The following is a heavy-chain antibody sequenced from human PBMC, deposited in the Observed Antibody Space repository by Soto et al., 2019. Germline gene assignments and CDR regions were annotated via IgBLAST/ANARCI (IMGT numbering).Heavy chain of an antibody. Sequence: PSETLSLTCAVYGGSFSGYYWSWIRQPPGKGLEWIGEMSHSGRSNYNPSLKGRVTISLDTSKKHFSLNLTSVTAADTAVYYCARGRVHYEVDLASCFDYWGQGVLVTVSS. CDR1: GGSFSGYY. CDR2: MSHSGRS. V-gene: IGHV4-34*01. CDR3: ARGRVHYEVDLASCFDY. D-gene: IGHD3-22*01. J-gene: IGHJ4*02.